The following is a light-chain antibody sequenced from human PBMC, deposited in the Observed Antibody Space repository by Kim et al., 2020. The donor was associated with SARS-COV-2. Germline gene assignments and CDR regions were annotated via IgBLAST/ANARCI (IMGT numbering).Light chain of an antibody. Sequence: LSASVGDRVTSTGRASQSFSNWLAWYQQKPGKAPKRLIYWASTLESGVLSRFSGSGSGTEFTLTISSLQPDHFATYYCQQYQSLTFGQGTKVDIK. J-gene: IGKJ1*01. CDR1: QSFSNW. CDR2: WAS. CDR3: QQYQSLT. V-gene: IGKV1-5*03.